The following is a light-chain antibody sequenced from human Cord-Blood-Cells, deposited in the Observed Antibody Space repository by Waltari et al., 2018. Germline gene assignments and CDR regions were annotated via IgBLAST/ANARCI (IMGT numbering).Light chain of an antibody. J-gene: IGLJ1*01. V-gene: IGLV2-14*01. CDR2: EVS. CDR3: SSYTSSSTYV. Sequence: QSALTQPASVSGSPGQSSTISCTGTSSDVGGYNYVSWYQQHPGKAPKLMIYEVSNRPSGVSDRFSGSKSGNTASLPISGLQAEDEADYYCSSYTSSSTYVFGTGTKVTVL. CDR1: SSDVGGYNY.